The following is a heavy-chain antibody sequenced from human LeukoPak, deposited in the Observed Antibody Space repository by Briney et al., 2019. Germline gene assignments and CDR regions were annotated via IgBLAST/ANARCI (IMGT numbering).Heavy chain of an antibody. CDR2: INHPGST. CDR3: AMLLYHSGRPGP. D-gene: IGHD2/OR15-2a*01. CDR1: GVSLNHYY. J-gene: IGHJ5*02. V-gene: IGHV4-34*01. Sequence: SETLSLTCAVYGVSLNHYYWTWTRQPPGKGLEWIGEINHPGSTNYNPSLKSRVTISIDTSKSQISLKVNSVTAADTAVYYCAMLLYHSGRPGPWGQGTLVTVSS.